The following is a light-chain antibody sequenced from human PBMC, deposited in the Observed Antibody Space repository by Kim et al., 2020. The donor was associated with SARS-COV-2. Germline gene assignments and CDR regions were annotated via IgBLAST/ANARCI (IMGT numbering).Light chain of an antibody. CDR3: QQRSNWPFA. CDR1: QSMSSC. V-gene: IGKV3-11*01. CDR2: ESS. J-gene: IGKJ5*01. Sequence: LSPGERATLSCRASQSMSSCLAWYQHEPGPAPWLLIYESSSRATGIPAGFSGSGSGTDFNLTISSLEPEDFAVYYCQQRSNWPFAFGQGTRLEI.